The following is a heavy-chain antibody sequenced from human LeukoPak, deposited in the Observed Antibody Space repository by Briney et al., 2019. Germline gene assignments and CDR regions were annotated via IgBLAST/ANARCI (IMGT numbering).Heavy chain of an antibody. CDR2: IGTTISDK. J-gene: IGHJ4*02. V-gene: IGHV3-23*01. CDR3: AERVAAAGRTYYFDY. Sequence: GGSLRLSCAASGFTFSTSAMSWVRQAPGKGLEWVSVIGTTISDKYYADSGKGRFTISRDNSKNTVYLQLNSLRVEDTAVYYCAERVAAAGRTYYFDYWGQGTVVIVSS. CDR1: GFTFSTSA. D-gene: IGHD6-13*01.